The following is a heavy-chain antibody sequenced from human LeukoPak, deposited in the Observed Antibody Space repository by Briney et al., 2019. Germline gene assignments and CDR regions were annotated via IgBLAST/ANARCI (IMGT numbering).Heavy chain of an antibody. Sequence: SETLSLTCTVSGGSISSSSYYWGWIRQPPGKGLEWIASIYYSGSTYYNPSLKSRVTISVDKSKNQFSLKLSSVTAADTAVYYCARVLKAKWPYGSGRQWIPDYWGQGTLVTVSS. CDR1: GGSISSSSYY. CDR3: ARVLKAKWPYGSGRQWIPDY. J-gene: IGHJ4*02. V-gene: IGHV4-39*07. D-gene: IGHD3-10*01. CDR2: IYYSGST.